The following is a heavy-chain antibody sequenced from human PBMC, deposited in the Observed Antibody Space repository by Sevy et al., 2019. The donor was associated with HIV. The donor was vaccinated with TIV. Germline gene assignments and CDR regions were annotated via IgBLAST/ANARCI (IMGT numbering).Heavy chain of an antibody. Sequence: RGYLRLSCAASGFTFSSYAMSWVRQAPGKGLEWVSAISGSGGSTYYTDSVKGRFTISRDNSKNTLYLQMNSLRAEDTAVYYCAKTAGLGYCSGGSCYSADYWGQGTLVTVSS. V-gene: IGHV3-23*01. CDR2: ISGSGGST. CDR3: AKTAGLGYCSGGSCYSADY. D-gene: IGHD2-15*01. CDR1: GFTFSSYA. J-gene: IGHJ4*02.